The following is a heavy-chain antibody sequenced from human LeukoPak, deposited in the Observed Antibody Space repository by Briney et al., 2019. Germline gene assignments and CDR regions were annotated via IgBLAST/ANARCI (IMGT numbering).Heavy chain of an antibody. J-gene: IGHJ4*02. CDR2: IPYDESNK. V-gene: IGHV3-30*02. CDR3: AKDNPVLDS. Sequence: GGSLRLSCAASGFTFSSFGMHWVRQAPGKGLEWVSRIPYDESNKYYADSVKGRFTISRDTSKNTLFLQMNSLRVEDTAVYYCAKDNPVLDSWGQGTLVTVSS. CDR1: GFTFSSFG.